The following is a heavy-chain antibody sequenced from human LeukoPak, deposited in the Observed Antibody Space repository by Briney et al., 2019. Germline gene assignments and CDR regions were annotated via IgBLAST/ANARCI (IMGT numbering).Heavy chain of an antibody. V-gene: IGHV3-30*02. D-gene: IGHD3-22*01. J-gene: IGHJ4*02. Sequence: PGGSLRLSCVACLFIFSSYGMHWVRQGPGKGLEWVAFIRYDGSSKDYVDSVKGRFTISRDNSKNTVDLKMDSLREEDTAVYYCAKGASCDGSGVHDSWGQGTLVTVSS. CDR3: AKGASCDGSGVHDS. CDR1: LFIFSSYG. CDR2: IRYDGSSK.